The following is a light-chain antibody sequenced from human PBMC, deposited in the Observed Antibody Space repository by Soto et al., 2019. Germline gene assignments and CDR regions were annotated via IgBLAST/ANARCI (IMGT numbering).Light chain of an antibody. J-gene: IGKJ1*01. CDR1: QSINSW. CDR2: KTS. Sequence: DIQMTQSPSTLSASVGDRVTITCRASQSINSWLAWYRQKPGKAPKLLIYKTSSLESGVPSRFSGSGSGTEFTLTISSLQPDDFATYYCQQYNDSPWTFGQGTKVEIK. CDR3: QQYNDSPWT. V-gene: IGKV1-5*03.